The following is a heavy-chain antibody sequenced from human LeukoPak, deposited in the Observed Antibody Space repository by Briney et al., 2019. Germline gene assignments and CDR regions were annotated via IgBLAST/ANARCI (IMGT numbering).Heavy chain of an antibody. D-gene: IGHD3-16*01. Sequence: GGSLRLSCAASGFPFSDAWMSWVRQAPGKGLEWVGRIESKTDSGTTEYAAPVKSRFTISRDDSKNTLYLQMNSLKTEDTAVYYCTRDEGDDYFDNWGQGTLVTVSS. V-gene: IGHV3-15*04. CDR1: GFPFSDAW. J-gene: IGHJ4*02. CDR2: IESKTDSGTT. CDR3: TRDEGDDYFDN.